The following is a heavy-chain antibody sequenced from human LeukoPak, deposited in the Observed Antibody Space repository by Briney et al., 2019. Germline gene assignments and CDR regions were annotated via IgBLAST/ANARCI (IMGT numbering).Heavy chain of an antibody. CDR1: RFTFSFYE. CDR3: AREDTGFAFDI. V-gene: IGHV3-69-1*02. CDR2: ISGSGSK. Sequence: GGSLRLSCAASRFTFSFYEMNWVRQAPGKGLECVSYISGSGSKHYADPVKGRFTIPRDNPKNSLYRQMNRMRVEDTAVYYCAREDTGFAFDIWGQGTTVTVS. J-gene: IGHJ3*02.